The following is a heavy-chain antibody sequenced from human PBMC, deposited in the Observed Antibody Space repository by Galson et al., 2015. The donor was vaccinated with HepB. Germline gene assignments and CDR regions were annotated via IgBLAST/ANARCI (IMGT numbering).Heavy chain of an antibody. D-gene: IGHD6-19*01. Sequence: SLRLSCAASGFTVSSNYMTWVRQAPGKGLEWVSVIYSGGSTYYADSVKGRFTISRDNSKNTLYLQMNSLRAEDTAVYYCARSMYSSGWPPNAPFDYWGQGTLVTVSS. CDR2: IYSGGST. J-gene: IGHJ4*02. CDR3: ARSMYSSGWPPNAPFDY. V-gene: IGHV3-53*01. CDR1: GFTVSSNY.